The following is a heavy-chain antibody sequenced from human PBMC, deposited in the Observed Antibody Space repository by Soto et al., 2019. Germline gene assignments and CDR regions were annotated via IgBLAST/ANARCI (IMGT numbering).Heavy chain of an antibody. V-gene: IGHV5-51*01. D-gene: IGHD6-25*01. J-gene: IGHJ4*02. CDR1: GSSFTSHW. CDR2: IYPGDSDT. Sequence: PGESLKISCKGSGSSFTSHWIGWVRQMPGKGLEWMGIIYPGDSDTRYSPSFQGLVTISADKSITTAYLQWSSLKASDTAMYYCARHPGAADTSDIDYWGQGTLVTVSS. CDR3: ARHPGAADTSDIDY.